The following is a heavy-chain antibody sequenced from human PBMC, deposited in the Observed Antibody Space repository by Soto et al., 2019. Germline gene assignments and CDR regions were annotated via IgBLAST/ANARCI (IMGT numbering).Heavy chain of an antibody. D-gene: IGHD3-16*02. Sequence: GSLRLSCAASGFTFSSYAMSWVRQAPGKGLEWVSAISGSGGSTYYADSVKGRFTISRDNSKNTLYLQMNSLRAEDTAVYYCAKAELYYDYVWGSYRFDYWGQGTLVTVSS. CDR3: AKAELYYDYVWGSYRFDY. CDR1: GFTFSSYA. CDR2: ISGSGGST. J-gene: IGHJ4*02. V-gene: IGHV3-23*01.